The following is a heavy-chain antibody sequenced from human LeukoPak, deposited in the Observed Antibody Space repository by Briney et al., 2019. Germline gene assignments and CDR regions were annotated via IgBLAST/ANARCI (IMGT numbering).Heavy chain of an antibody. CDR3: ARGVSTWYRIDY. J-gene: IGHJ4*02. CDR2: LSYDGIIK. CDR1: GFPFSSYS. V-gene: IGHV3-30*01. Sequence: GGSLRLSCVASGFPFSSYSFHRVGQAPGKGLEGVALLSYDGIIKHYADSVKGRFTLSRDNSKSSVYLQMDSLKADDTAVYYCARGVSTWYRIDYWGQGTLVTVSS. D-gene: IGHD6-13*01.